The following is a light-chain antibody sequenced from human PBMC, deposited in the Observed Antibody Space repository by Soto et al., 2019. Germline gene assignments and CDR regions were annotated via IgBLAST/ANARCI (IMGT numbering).Light chain of an antibody. V-gene: IGKV3D-15*01. Sequence: IVLTQAPATLSFSPGERSTLSCRASQSIGLAIAWYQHKPGQAPRLLIFDASQRATGIPARFSGSGSGTEFTLTISGLQSEDFALYYCQQYQNLWTFGQGTKVDIK. CDR2: DAS. J-gene: IGKJ1*01. CDR3: QQYQNLWT. CDR1: QSIGLA.